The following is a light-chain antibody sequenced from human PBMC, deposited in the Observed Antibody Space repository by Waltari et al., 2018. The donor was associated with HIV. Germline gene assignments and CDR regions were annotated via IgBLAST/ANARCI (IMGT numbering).Light chain of an antibody. V-gene: IGLV2-14*01. CDR1: SSDVGGYNY. J-gene: IGLJ2*01. Sequence: QSALTQPASVSGSPGQSITISCTGNSSDVGGYNYVSWYQQHPGKAPKLMSYEVSNRPSGVSHRFSCSKSGNTASLTISGLQAADEGDYYCSSYTSSTILAFGEGTKLTVL. CDR2: EVS. CDR3: SSYTSSTILA.